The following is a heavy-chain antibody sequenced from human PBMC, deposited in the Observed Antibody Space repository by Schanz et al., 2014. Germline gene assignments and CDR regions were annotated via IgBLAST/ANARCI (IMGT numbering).Heavy chain of an antibody. CDR1: GYTFTSYY. CDR2: INPSGGST. Sequence: QVQLVQSGAEVKKPGASVKVSCKASGYTFTSYYMHWVRQAPGQGLEWMGIINPSGGSTSYAQKFQGRVTMTEDTSTETAYMELSGLRSGDTAVYYCARDGEAAAGCDYWGQGTLVTVSS. D-gene: IGHD6-13*01. V-gene: IGHV1-46*03. J-gene: IGHJ4*02. CDR3: ARDGEAAAGCDY.